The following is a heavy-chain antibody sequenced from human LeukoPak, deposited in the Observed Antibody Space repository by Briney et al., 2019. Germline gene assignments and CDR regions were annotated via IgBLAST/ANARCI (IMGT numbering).Heavy chain of an antibody. CDR2: IYHSGST. CDR1: GGSINSGTYY. Sequence: PSETLSLTCTVSGGSINSGTYYWGWIRQPPGKGLEWIGSIYHSGSTNYNPSLKSRVTISVGTSKNQFSLKLSSVTAADTAVYYCASAKRRIAARNYYFDYWGQGTLVTVSS. J-gene: IGHJ4*02. D-gene: IGHD6-6*01. V-gene: IGHV4-39*07. CDR3: ASAKRRIAARNYYFDY.